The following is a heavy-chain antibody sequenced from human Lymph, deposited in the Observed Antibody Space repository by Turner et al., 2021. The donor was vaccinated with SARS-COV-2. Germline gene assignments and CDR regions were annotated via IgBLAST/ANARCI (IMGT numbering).Heavy chain of an antibody. J-gene: IGHJ6*02. Sequence: EVQLVESGGGLVQPGGSLRLSCAASGFTFSSYSMNWVRQAPGKGLEWVSYISISSSTIYDADSVKGRFTISRDNAKNSLYLQMNSLRDEDTAVYYCARDRGGDGAYYYGMDVWGQGTTVTVSS. CDR1: GFTFSSYS. CDR3: ARDRGGDGAYYYGMDV. D-gene: IGHD2-21*02. V-gene: IGHV3-48*02. CDR2: ISISSSTI.